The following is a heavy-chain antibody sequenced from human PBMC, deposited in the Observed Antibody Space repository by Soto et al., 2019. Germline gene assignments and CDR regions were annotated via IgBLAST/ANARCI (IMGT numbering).Heavy chain of an antibody. CDR2: IYSGGST. CDR1: GFTVSSSY. CDR3: AREEVSARKHYGMDV. V-gene: IGHV3-66*01. Sequence: GGSLRLSCAASGFTVSSSYMSWVRQAPGKGLEWVSIIYSGGSTYYADSVKGRFTISRDNSKNTLYLQMNSLRAEDTAVYYCAREEVSARKHYGMDVWGQGTTVTVSS. D-gene: IGHD1-20*01. J-gene: IGHJ6*02.